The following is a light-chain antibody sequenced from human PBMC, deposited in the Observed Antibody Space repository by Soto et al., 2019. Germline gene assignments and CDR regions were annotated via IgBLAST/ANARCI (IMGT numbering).Light chain of an antibody. Sequence: EIVMTQSPVTLSVSPGERATLSCTASQSVNNNVAWYQQKPGHTPRLLIYSASIGATGTPARFSGSGSEAEFALTISTLQSEDFAVYYCQQYSVWPLTFGGGTKVDIK. CDR2: SAS. CDR3: QQYSVWPLT. J-gene: IGKJ4*01. V-gene: IGKV3-15*01. CDR1: QSVNNN.